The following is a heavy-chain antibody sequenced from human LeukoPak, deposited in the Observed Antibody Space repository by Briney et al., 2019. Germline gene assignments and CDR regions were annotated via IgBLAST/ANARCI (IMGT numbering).Heavy chain of an antibody. CDR1: GGTFSSYA. J-gene: IGHJ3*02. CDR3: ARDRLFAGLYYYDSSGPDAFDI. CDR2: IIPIFGTA. V-gene: IGHV1-69*13. Sequence: SVKVSCKASGGTFSSYAISWVRQAPGQGLEWMGGIIPIFGTANYAQKFQGRVTITADESTSTAYMELSSLRSEDTAVYYCARDRLFAGLYYYDSSGPDAFDIWGQGTIVTVSS. D-gene: IGHD3-22*01.